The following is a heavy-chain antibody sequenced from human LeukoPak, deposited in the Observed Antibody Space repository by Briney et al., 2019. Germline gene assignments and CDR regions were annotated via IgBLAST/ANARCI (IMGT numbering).Heavy chain of an antibody. CDR1: GGSITTSPYW. CDR3: ARYSTSSGWFDP. Sequence: SGTLSLTCTVSGGSITTSPYWWTWVRQPPGKGLEWIGSMHYSGSNAYSPSLKSRVIIFVDTSKNQFSLKLTYVTAADTAVYFCARYSTSSGWFDPWGQGSLVTVSS. D-gene: IGHD6-6*01. CDR2: MHYSGSN. V-gene: IGHV4-39*01. J-gene: IGHJ5*02.